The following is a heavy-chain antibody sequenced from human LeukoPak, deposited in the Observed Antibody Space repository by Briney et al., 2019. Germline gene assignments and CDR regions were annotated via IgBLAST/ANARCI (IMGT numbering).Heavy chain of an antibody. Sequence: GASVKVSCKASGYTFTGYYMHWVRQAPGQGLEWMGWINPNSGGTNYAQKFQGRVTMTRDTSISTAYMELSRLRSDDTAVYYCARSAVAGHYYYYYMDVWGKGTTVTISS. D-gene: IGHD6-19*01. CDR1: GYTFTGYY. CDR2: INPNSGGT. J-gene: IGHJ6*03. CDR3: ARSAVAGHYYYYYMDV. V-gene: IGHV1-2*02.